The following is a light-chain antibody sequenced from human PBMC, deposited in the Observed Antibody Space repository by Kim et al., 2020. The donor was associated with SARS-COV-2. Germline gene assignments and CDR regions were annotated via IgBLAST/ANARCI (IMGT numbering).Light chain of an antibody. J-gene: IGLJ3*02. CDR1: SLRSYY. CDR2: GKN. CDR3: NSRDSSGNHMV. V-gene: IGLV3-19*01. Sequence: SSELTQDPAVSVALGQTVRITCQGDSLRSYYASWYQQKPGQAPVLVIYGKNNRPSGIPDRFSGSSPGNTASLTITGAQAEDEADYYCNSRDSSGNHMVFG.